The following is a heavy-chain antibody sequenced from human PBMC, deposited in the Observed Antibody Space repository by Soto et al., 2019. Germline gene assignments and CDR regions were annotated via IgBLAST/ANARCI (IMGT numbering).Heavy chain of an antibody. V-gene: IGHV3-23*01. D-gene: IGHD2-2*01. J-gene: IGHJ4*02. CDR3: TYHNFDY. CDR1: GLTFSNYV. CDR2: INTSGGTT. Sequence: PGGSLRLSCAASGLTFSNYVMSWVRQAPGKGLEWVSTINTSGGTTYHADSVKGRFTISRDNSKNMLYLQMNSLRAEDTAVYYCTYHNFDYWAQGTLATVSS.